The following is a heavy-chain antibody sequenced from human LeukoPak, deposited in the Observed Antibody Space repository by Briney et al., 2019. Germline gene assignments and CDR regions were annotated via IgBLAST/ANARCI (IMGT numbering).Heavy chain of an antibody. D-gene: IGHD1-1*01. CDR2: INPNSGGT. Sequence: ASVKVSCTASGYTFTGYYMHWVRQAPGQGLEWTGWINPNSGGTNYAQKFQGRVTMTRDTSISTAYMELSRLRSDDTAVYYCARGGTRRQNWFDPWGQGTLVTVSS. J-gene: IGHJ5*02. CDR1: GYTFTGYY. CDR3: ARGGTRRQNWFDP. V-gene: IGHV1-2*02.